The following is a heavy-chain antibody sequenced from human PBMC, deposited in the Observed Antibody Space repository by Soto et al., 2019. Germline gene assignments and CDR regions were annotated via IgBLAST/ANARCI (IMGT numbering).Heavy chain of an antibody. D-gene: IGHD1-26*01. CDR3: GRDVAGGTGYYGIDY. Sequence: PXGSLRLSCEVAGFTLSSYGMNWVRQAPGKGLEWVSYISSSSGTIYYADSVKGRFTISGDNAKNSLYLQMNNLRAEDTAVYHCGRDVAGGTGYYGIDYWGQGTLVTVSS. CDR1: GFTLSSYG. CDR2: ISSSSGTI. J-gene: IGHJ4*02. V-gene: IGHV3-48*01.